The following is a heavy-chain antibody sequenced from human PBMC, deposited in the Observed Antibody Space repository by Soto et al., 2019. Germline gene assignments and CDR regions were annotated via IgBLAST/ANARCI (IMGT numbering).Heavy chain of an antibody. CDR3: ARDRYRSGWSPRWFDP. Sequence: QVQLQQWGAGLLKPSETLSLTCAVYGGSFSGYYWSWIRQPPGKGLEWIGEINHSGSTNYNPSLKSRVTISVDTSKNQFSLKLSSVTAADTAVYYCARDRYRSGWSPRWFDPWGQGTLVTVSS. CDR2: INHSGST. CDR1: GGSFSGYY. D-gene: IGHD6-19*01. J-gene: IGHJ5*02. V-gene: IGHV4-34*01.